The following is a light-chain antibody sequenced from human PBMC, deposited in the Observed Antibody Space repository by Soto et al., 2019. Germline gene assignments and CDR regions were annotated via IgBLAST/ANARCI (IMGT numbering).Light chain of an antibody. J-gene: IGKJ1*01. Sequence: IQMTQSPSSLSASVGDRVTITCRASQSISSYLNWYQQKPGKAPKLLIYAASSLQSGVPSRFSGSGSGTDFTLTISSLQPEDFATYYCLQDYKYPWTFGQGTKVDI. CDR1: QSISSY. CDR2: AAS. V-gene: IGKV1-6*01. CDR3: LQDYKYPWT.